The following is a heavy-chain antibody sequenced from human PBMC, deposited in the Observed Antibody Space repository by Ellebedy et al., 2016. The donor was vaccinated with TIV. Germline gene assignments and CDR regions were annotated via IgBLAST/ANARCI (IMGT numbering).Heavy chain of an antibody. CDR3: ARSLGTTILFYFDY. V-gene: IGHV4-59*01. Sequence: MPSETLSLTCTVSGDSISSYHWWSWIRQPPGKGLEWIGYTYYSGSTNYNPSLKSRVTISVDTSKNQFSLKLSSVTAADTAVYYCARSLGTTILFYFDYWGQGTLVTVSS. CDR1: GDSISSYH. D-gene: IGHD1-26*01. CDR2: TYYSGST. J-gene: IGHJ4*02.